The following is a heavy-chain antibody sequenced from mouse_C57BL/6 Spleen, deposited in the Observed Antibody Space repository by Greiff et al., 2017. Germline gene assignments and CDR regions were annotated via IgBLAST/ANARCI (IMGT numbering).Heavy chain of an antibody. Sequence: QVQLQQPGAELVRPGSSVKLSCKASGYTFTSYWMHWVKQRPIQGLEWIGNIDPSDSETHYNQKFKDKATLTVDKSSRTAYMQLSSLTSEDSAVYYCARLGLGYYLDYWGQGTTLTVSS. CDR3: ARLGLGYYLDY. CDR2: IDPSDSET. J-gene: IGHJ2*01. CDR1: GYTFTSYW. V-gene: IGHV1-52*01. D-gene: IGHD3-3*01.